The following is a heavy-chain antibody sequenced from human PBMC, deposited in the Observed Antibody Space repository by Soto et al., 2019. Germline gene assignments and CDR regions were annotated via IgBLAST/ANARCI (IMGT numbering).Heavy chain of an antibody. CDR1: GGTFSSYA. Sequence: QVQLVQSGAEVKKPGSSVKVSCKASGGTFSSYAISWVRQAPGQGLEWMGGVIPIFGTANYAQKFQGRVTITADESTSTAYMELSSLRSEDTAVYYCARGVWELRLGAHAFDIWGQGTMVTVSS. J-gene: IGHJ3*02. D-gene: IGHD1-26*01. V-gene: IGHV1-69*01. CDR2: VIPIFGTA. CDR3: ARGVWELRLGAHAFDI.